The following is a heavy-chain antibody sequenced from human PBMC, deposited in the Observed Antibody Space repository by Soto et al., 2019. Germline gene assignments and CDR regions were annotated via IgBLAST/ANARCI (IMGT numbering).Heavy chain of an antibody. J-gene: IGHJ4*02. CDR2: IYYTGSP. Sequence: PSETLSLTCTFSGGSISSYYWSWIRQPPGKGLEWIGYIYYTGSPKYNPSLKSRVTISVDTSNNRFSLKLNSVAAADTAVYYCARGQDSSDYYFSSYFDDWGQGTQVTVSS. V-gene: IGHV4-59*01. D-gene: IGHD3-22*01. CDR1: GGSISSYY. CDR3: ARGQDSSDYYFSSYFDD.